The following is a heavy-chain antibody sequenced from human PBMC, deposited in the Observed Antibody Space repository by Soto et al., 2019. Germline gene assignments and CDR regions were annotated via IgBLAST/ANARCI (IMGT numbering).Heavy chain of an antibody. J-gene: IGHJ4*02. Sequence: GSLLLACSASGFTFSSYAMSWVRQAPGKGLEWVSAISGSGGSTYYADSVKGRFTISRDNSKNTLYLQMNSLRAEDTAVYYCAKVPKTIFGVVIGFDYWGQGTLVTVYS. D-gene: IGHD3-3*01. CDR2: ISGSGGST. V-gene: IGHV3-23*01. CDR3: AKVPKTIFGVVIGFDY. CDR1: GFTFSSYA.